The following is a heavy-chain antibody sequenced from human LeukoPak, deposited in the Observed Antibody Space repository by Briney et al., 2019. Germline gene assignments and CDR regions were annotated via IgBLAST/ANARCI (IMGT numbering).Heavy chain of an antibody. CDR2: IYYSGNT. J-gene: IGHJ4*02. D-gene: IGHD3-10*01. V-gene: IGHV4-31*03. Sequence: SETLSLTCSVSGGSISGGYYWSWIRQHPGKGLEWIGYIYYSGNTYYNPSLKSRVTISVDTSKNQLSLKLSSVTAADTAVYYCARSEETYSYGSGSYYCFDNWGQGTLVTVSS. CDR3: ARSEETYSYGSGSYYCFDN. CDR1: GGSISGGYY.